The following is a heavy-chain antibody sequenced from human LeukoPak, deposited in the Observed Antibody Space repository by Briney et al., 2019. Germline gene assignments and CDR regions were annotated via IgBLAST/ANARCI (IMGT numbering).Heavy chain of an antibody. Sequence: GGSLRLSCAASGFTFSSYAMEWVRQAPGKGLEWVSSITGSSDSIYYADSVKGRFTISRDNAKNSLYLQMNSLRVEDTAVFYCARDQYDTWSRRGNFDSWGQGTLVIVSS. D-gene: IGHD3-3*01. CDR1: GFTFSSYA. CDR3: ARDQYDTWSRRGNFDS. J-gene: IGHJ4*02. V-gene: IGHV3-21*04. CDR2: ITGSSDSI.